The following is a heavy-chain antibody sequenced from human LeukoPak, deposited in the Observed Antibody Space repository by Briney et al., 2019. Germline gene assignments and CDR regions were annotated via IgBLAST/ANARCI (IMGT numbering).Heavy chain of an antibody. J-gene: IGHJ4*02. D-gene: IGHD2-15*01. CDR2: IIPIFGTA. Sequence: ASVTVSCKASGGTFSSYAISWVRQAPGQGLEWMGGIIPIFGTANYAQKFQGRVTITADESTSTAYMEQSSLRSEDTAVYYCARAYCSGGSCDWGQGTLVTVSS. V-gene: IGHV1-69*13. CDR1: GGTFSSYA. CDR3: ARAYCSGGSCD.